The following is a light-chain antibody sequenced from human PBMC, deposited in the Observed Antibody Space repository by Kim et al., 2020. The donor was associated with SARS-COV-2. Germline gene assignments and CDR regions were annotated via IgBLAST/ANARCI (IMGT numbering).Light chain of an antibody. V-gene: IGKV3-20*01. CDR1: QSVSSSY. J-gene: IGKJ2*01. CDR3: QQYGSSPRT. CDR2: GAS. Sequence: EIVLTQSPGTLSLSPGQRATLSCRASQSVSSSYLAWYQQKPGQAPRLLIYGASSRATGIPDRFSGSGSGTDITLTISRLEPEDFALYYCQQYGSSPRTFGQGTKLEIK.